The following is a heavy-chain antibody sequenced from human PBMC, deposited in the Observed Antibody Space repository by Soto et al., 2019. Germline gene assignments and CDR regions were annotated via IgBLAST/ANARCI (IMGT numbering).Heavy chain of an antibody. D-gene: IGHD6-13*01. Sequence: SVKVSCTASGGTFSSYRFNWVRQARGQGFEWLGGIVPIYRTADYAQKFQGRVTITADESTRTVYLELSSLKSQDTALYYCARDSGAKLSSSWGQGTLVTVSS. CDR2: IVPIYRTA. V-gene: IGHV1-69*01. CDR1: GGTFSSYR. CDR3: ARDSGAKLSSS. J-gene: IGHJ4*02.